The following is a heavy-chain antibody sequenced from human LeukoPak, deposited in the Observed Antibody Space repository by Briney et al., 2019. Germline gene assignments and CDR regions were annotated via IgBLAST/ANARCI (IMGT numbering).Heavy chain of an antibody. D-gene: IGHD6-19*01. CDR1: GFTFSSYA. CDR2: ISGSGGST. Sequence: GGSLRLSCSASGFTFSSYAMSWVRQAPGKGLEWVSAISGSGGSTYYADSVKGRFTISRDNSKNTRYLQMNSLRAEDTAVYYCARPRYGSGYLFDYWGQGTLVTVSS. V-gene: IGHV3-23*01. J-gene: IGHJ4*02. CDR3: ARPRYGSGYLFDY.